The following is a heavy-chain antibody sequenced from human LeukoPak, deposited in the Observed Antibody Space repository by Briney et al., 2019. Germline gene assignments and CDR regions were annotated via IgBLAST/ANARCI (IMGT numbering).Heavy chain of an antibody. J-gene: IGHJ4*02. CDR1: GFTSSSYA. D-gene: IGHD6-19*01. Sequence: GGSLRLSCAASGFTSSSYAMSWVRQAPGKGLEWVSAISGSGGSTYYADSVKGRFTISRDNSKNTLYLQMNSLRAEDTAVYYCAKDVSSGWYRPFDYWGQGTLVTVSS. CDR3: AKDVSSGWYRPFDY. CDR2: ISGSGGST. V-gene: IGHV3-23*01.